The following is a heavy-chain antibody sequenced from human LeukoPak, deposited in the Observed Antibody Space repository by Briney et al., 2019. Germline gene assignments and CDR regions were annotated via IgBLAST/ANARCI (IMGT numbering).Heavy chain of an antibody. CDR1: GFTFSSYS. Sequence: PGGSLRLSCAASGFTFSSYSMNWVRQAPGKGLEWVSYISSSSSTIYYADSVKGRFTISRDNAKNSPYLQMNSLRAEDTAVYYCASERPGKYSGSSPDYWGQGTLVTVSS. D-gene: IGHD1-26*01. J-gene: IGHJ4*02. CDR3: ASERPGKYSGSSPDY. V-gene: IGHV3-48*04. CDR2: ISSSSSTI.